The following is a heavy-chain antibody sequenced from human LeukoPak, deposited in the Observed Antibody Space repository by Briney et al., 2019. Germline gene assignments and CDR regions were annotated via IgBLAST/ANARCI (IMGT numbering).Heavy chain of an antibody. CDR2: IIPILGIA. Sequence: SVKVSCKASGYTFTSYAMNWVRQAPGQGLEWMGRIIPILGIANYAQKFQGRVTITADKSTSTAYMELSSLRSEDTAVYYCARDVETQQLAYWGQGTLVTVSS. CDR3: ARDVETQQLAY. CDR1: GYTFTSYA. J-gene: IGHJ4*02. D-gene: IGHD6-13*01. V-gene: IGHV1-69*04.